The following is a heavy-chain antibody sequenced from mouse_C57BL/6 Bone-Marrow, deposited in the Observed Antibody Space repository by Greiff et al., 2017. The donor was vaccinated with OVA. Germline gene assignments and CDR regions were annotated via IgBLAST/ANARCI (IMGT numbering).Heavy chain of an antibody. CDR1: GYTFTSYW. Sequence: QLQQPGAELVKPGASVKLSCKASGYTFTSYWMQWVKQRPGQGLEWIGEIDPSDSYTNYNQKFKGKATLTVDKSSSTAYMQLSSLTSEDSAVYYCARIPLITTVVADYWGQGTTLTVSS. CDR2: IDPSDSYT. V-gene: IGHV1-50*01. CDR3: ARIPLITTVVADY. J-gene: IGHJ2*01. D-gene: IGHD1-1*01.